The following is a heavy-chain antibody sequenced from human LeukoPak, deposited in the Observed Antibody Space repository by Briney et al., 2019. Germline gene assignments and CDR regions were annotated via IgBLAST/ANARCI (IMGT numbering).Heavy chain of an antibody. Sequence: SVKVSCKASGGTFSSYAISWVRQAPGQGLEWMGGIIPIFGTANYAQKFQGRVTITADESTSTAYMELSSLRSEDTAVYYCARGRATIFGVIIGDYFDYWGQGTLVTVSS. D-gene: IGHD3-3*01. CDR3: ARGRATIFGVIIGDYFDY. V-gene: IGHV1-69*13. CDR1: GGTFSSYA. J-gene: IGHJ4*02. CDR2: IIPIFGTA.